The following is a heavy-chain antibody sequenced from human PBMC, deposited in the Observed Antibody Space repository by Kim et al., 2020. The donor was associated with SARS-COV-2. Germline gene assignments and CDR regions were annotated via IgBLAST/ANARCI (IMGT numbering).Heavy chain of an antibody. CDR3: ASGKGIAAGGDF. Sequence: GGSLRLSCAASGFTFSTYAMHWVRQAPGKGLDWVALISYDGSNKYYADSVKGRFTISRDNSKNTVYLQMNSLRAEDTAGYYCASGKGIAAGGDFWGQGTL. J-gene: IGHJ4*02. CDR2: ISYDGSNK. D-gene: IGHD6-13*01. V-gene: IGHV3-30-3*01. CDR1: GFTFSTYA.